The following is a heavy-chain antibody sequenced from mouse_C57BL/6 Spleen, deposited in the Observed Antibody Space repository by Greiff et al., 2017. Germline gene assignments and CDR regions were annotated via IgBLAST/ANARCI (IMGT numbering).Heavy chain of an antibody. CDR1: GYSFTGYY. CDR2: INPSTGGT. CDR3: ARNPRYSNYFDY. Sequence: EVQLQQSGPELVKPGASVKISCKASGYSFTGYYMNWVKQSPEKSLEWIGEINPSTGGTTYNQKFKAKATLTVDKSSSTAYMQLKSLTSEDSAVYYCARNPRYSNYFDYWGQGTTLTVSS. D-gene: IGHD2-5*01. J-gene: IGHJ2*01. V-gene: IGHV1-42*01.